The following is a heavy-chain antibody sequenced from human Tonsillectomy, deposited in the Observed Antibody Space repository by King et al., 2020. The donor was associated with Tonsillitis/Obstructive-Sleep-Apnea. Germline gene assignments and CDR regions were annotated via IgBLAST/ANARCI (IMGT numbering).Heavy chain of an antibody. V-gene: IGHV3-53*01. CDR3: ARASRGAATNWFDP. J-gene: IGHJ5*02. CDR2: IYSGCST. D-gene: IGHD2-15*01. Sequence: GQLVQSGGDLIQPGGALRLSCAASGFTVSSNYISWVRQAPGKGLEWVSVIYSGCSTHYADSVKGRFTISRDNAKNTLYLQMNSLRGEDTAVYYCARASRGAATNWFDPWGQGTLVTVSS. CDR1: GFTVSSNY.